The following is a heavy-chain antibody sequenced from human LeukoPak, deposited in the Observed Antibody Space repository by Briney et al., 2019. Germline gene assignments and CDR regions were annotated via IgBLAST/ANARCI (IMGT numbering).Heavy chain of an antibody. D-gene: IGHD1-26*01. CDR2: ISDSGSPI. V-gene: IGHV3-48*03. Sequence: GRSLRPSCAASAPSFSSHAMHWVRPPPGKGLEWLSYISDSGSPIHTAHSVKGRLSSSRDNAKSSLYLQLNRLRAEDTAVYDCAREGYSGILGAFDIWGQGTMVTVSS. CDR1: APSFSSHA. J-gene: IGHJ3*02. CDR3: AREGYSGILGAFDI.